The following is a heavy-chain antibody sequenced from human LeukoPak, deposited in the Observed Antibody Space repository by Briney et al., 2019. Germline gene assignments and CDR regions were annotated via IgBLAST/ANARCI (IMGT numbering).Heavy chain of an antibody. CDR3: AREVDFDY. D-gene: IGHD5-12*01. V-gene: IGHV1-18*04. CDR2: ISAYNGNT. CDR1: GYSFTSYW. J-gene: IGHJ4*02. Sequence: GESLKISCKGSGYSFTSYWIGWVRQAPGQGLEWMGWISAYNGNTNYAQKLQGRVTMTTDTSTSTAYMELRSLRSDDTAVYYCAREVDFDYWGQGTLVTVSS.